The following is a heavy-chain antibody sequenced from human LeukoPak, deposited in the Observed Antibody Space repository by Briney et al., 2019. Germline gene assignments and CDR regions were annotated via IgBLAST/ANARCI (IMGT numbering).Heavy chain of an antibody. D-gene: IGHD5-18*01. CDR3: ARGSQVPQLWSPYYYYGMDV. CDR2: IYYSGST. J-gene: IGHJ6*02. CDR1: GGSISSYY. V-gene: IGHV4-59*01. Sequence: PSGTLSLTCTVSGGSISSYYWSWIRQPPGKGLEWIGYIYYSGSTNYNPSLKSRVTISVDTSKNQFSLKLSSVTAADTAVYYCARGSQVPQLWSPYYYYGMDVWGQGTTVTVSS.